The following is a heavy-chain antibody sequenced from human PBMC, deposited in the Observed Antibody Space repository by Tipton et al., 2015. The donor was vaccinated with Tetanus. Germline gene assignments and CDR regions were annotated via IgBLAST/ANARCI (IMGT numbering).Heavy chain of an antibody. D-gene: IGHD6-19*01. V-gene: IGHV3-74*01. J-gene: IGHJ6*02. CDR2: ISYDGTYT. CDR3: AREGFVSGWRGMDV. Sequence: WIRQPPGKGLEWVSRISYDGTYTDYADSVKGRFIISRDNAKNTLYLQVNSLRADDTAVYYCAREGFVSGWRGMDVWGQGTTVTVSS.